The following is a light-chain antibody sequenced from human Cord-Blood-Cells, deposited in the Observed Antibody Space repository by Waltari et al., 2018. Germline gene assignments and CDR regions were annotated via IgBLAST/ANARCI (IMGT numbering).Light chain of an antibody. Sequence: QSVLTQPPSASGTPGQRVTILCSGSSSNIGSNYVYWYQQLPGTAPKLHIYRNNQRPSGVPDRFSGSKSGTSASLAISGLRSEDEADYYCAAWDDSLSGVVFGGGTKLTVL. V-gene: IGLV1-47*01. J-gene: IGLJ2*01. CDR2: RNN. CDR3: AAWDDSLSGVV. CDR1: SSNIGSNY.